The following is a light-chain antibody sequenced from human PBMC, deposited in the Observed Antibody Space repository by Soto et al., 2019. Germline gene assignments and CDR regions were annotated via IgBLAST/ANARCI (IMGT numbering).Light chain of an antibody. CDR2: GAS. V-gene: IGKV3-15*01. CDR3: QHYNSYSEA. CDR1: QSVSSK. J-gene: IGKJ1*01. Sequence: EIVMTQSPATLSVSPGEGATLSCRASQSVSSKLAWYQQKPGQAPRLLIYGASTRATGIPARFSGSGSGTEFTLIISSLQPDDFATYYCQHYNSYSEAFGQGTKVDIK.